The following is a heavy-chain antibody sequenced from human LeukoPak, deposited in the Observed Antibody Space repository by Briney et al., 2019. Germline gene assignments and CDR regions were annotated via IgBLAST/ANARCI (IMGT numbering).Heavy chain of an antibody. Sequence: GASVKVSCKASGYTFTSYDINWVRQATGQGLEWMGWMNPNSGNTGYAQKFQGRITMTRNTSISTAYMELSSLRSEDTAVYYCARLAYGSGSYYVHWGQGALVTVSS. V-gene: IGHV1-8*01. D-gene: IGHD3-10*01. J-gene: IGHJ4*02. CDR2: MNPNSGNT. CDR1: GYTFTSYD. CDR3: ARLAYGSGSYYVH.